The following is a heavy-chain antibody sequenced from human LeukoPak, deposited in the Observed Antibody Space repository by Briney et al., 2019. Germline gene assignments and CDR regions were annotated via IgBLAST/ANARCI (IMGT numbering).Heavy chain of an antibody. Sequence: SETLSLTCTVSGGSISSGSYYWSWVRQPAGKGLEWIGRIYTSGSTYYNPSLKSRVTISVDTSKNQFSLKLSSVTAADTAVYYCAREGFNREIDIWGQGTMVTVSS. CDR3: AREGFNREIDI. CDR2: IYTSGST. J-gene: IGHJ3*02. D-gene: IGHD1-26*01. V-gene: IGHV4-61*02. CDR1: GGSISSGSYY.